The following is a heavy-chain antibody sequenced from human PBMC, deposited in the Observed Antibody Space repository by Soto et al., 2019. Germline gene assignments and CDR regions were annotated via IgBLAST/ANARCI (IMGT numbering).Heavy chain of an antibody. J-gene: IGHJ4*02. Sequence: EVQLVESGGGVVRPGGSLRLSCAASGFTFDDYGMSWVRQAPGKGLEWVSGINWNGGSTGYADSVKGRFTISRDNAKNSLYLQMNSLRAEDTALYYCARDRSRYYDSSGYHNFDYWGQGTLVTVSS. D-gene: IGHD3-22*01. CDR3: ARDRSRYYDSSGYHNFDY. V-gene: IGHV3-20*04. CDR2: INWNGGST. CDR1: GFTFDDYG.